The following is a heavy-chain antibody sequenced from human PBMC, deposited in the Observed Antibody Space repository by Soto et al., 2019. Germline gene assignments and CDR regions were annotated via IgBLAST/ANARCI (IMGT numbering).Heavy chain of an antibody. CDR1: GFTFSLYS. D-gene: IGHD3-22*01. CDR2: ITSSSSYI. Sequence: GGSLRLSCAASGFTFSLYSMIWVRQAPGKGLEWAASITSSSSYIYYEDSLKGRFTISRDNAKNSLFLQLDRLRAEDTAVYFCVRARSTDSRPDYWGQGTLVTVSS. CDR3: VRARSTDSRPDY. J-gene: IGHJ4*02. V-gene: IGHV3-21*01.